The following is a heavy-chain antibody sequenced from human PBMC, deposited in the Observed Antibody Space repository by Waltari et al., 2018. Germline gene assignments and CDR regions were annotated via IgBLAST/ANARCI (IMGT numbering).Heavy chain of an antibody. CDR3: ARGHWSGWYVKAFDI. V-gene: IGHV1-8*01. CDR2: MNPNSGNT. Sequence: QVQLVQSGAEVKKPGASVKVSCKASGYTFTSYDINWVRQATGQGLEWMGGMNPNSGNTGYAQKCQGRGTMTRNTSISTAYMELSSLRSEDTAVYYCARGHWSGWYVKAFDIWGQGTMVTVSS. D-gene: IGHD6-19*01. CDR1: GYTFTSYD. J-gene: IGHJ3*02.